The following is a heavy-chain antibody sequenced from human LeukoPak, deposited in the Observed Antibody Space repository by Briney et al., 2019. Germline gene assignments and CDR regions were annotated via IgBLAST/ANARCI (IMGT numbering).Heavy chain of an antibody. CDR1: GGSISSYY. D-gene: IGHD5-24*01. CDR3: ARGYRDGYNYYYFQH. V-gene: IGHV4-59*01. CDR2: IYYSGST. J-gene: IGHJ1*01. Sequence: PSETLSLTCTASGGSISSYYWSWIRQPPGKGLEWIGYIYYSGSTNYNPSLKSRVTISVDTSKNQFSLKLSSVTAADTAVYYCARGYRDGYNYYYFQHWGQGTLVTVSS.